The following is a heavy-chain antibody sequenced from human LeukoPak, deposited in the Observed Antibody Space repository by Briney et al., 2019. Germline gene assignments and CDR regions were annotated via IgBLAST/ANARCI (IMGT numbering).Heavy chain of an antibody. Sequence: GGSLRLSCAASGFTFSSYAMSWVRQAPGKGLEWVSAISGSGGSTYYADSVKGRFTISRDNSKNTLYLQMNSLRAEDTAVYYCAKGYCSGTSCYARFDYWGQGTLVTVSS. D-gene: IGHD2-2*01. CDR1: GFTFSSYA. V-gene: IGHV3-23*01. J-gene: IGHJ4*02. CDR2: ISGSGGST. CDR3: AKGYCSGTSCYARFDY.